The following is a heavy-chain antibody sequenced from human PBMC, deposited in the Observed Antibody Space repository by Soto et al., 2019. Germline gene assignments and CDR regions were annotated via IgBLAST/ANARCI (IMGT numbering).Heavy chain of an antibody. CDR3: VLVGATYFDY. CDR2: INAGNGNT. D-gene: IGHD1-26*01. V-gene: IGHV1-3*01. Sequence: VQLVQSGAEVKKPGASVKVSCKASGYTFTSYAMHWVRQAPGQRLEWMGWINAGNGNTKYSQKFQGRVTITADESTSTAYMELSSLRSEDTAVYYCVLVGATYFDYWGQGTLVTVSS. CDR1: GYTFTSYA. J-gene: IGHJ4*02.